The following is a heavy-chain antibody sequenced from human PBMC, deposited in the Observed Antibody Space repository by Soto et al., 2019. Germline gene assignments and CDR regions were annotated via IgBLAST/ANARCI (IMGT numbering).Heavy chain of an antibody. CDR2: IDPSDSYT. CDR1: GYSFTSYW. V-gene: IGHV5-10-1*01. J-gene: IGHJ3*02. CDR3: ARHERDGYCSGGSCYGDSAFDI. Sequence: GESLKISCKGSGYSFTSYWISWVRQMPGKGLEWMGRIDPSDSYTNYSPSFQGHVTISADKSISTAYLQWSSLKASDTAMYYCARHERDGYCSGGSCYGDSAFDIWGQGTMVTVS. D-gene: IGHD2-15*01.